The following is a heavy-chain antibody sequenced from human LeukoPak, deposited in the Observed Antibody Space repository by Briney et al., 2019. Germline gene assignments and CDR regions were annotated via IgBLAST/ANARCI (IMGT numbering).Heavy chain of an antibody. V-gene: IGHV1-69*02. CDR3: ARVVGSSSWYPYYYYYMDV. CDR1: GGTFSSYT. D-gene: IGHD6-13*01. CDR2: IIPILGIA. Sequence: SVKVSCKASGGTFSSYTISWVRQAPGQGLEWMGRIIPILGIANYAQKFQGRVTMTTDTSTSTAYMELRSLRSDDTAVYYCARVVGSSSWYPYYYYYMDVWGKGTTVTVSS. J-gene: IGHJ6*03.